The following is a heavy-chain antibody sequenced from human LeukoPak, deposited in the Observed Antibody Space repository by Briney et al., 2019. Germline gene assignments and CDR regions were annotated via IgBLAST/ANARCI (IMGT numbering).Heavy chain of an antibody. CDR1: GYSFTSYW. CDR2: IYPGDSDT. Sequence: GESLKISCKGSGYSFTSYWIGWVRQMPGKGLEWMGIIYPGDSDTRYSPSFQGQVTISADKSISTAYLQWSSLKASDTAMYYCARRGNWEDPKSTLYLPEVEDFFGSWFDPWGQGTLVTVSS. V-gene: IGHV5-51*01. D-gene: IGHD3-16*01. J-gene: IGHJ5*02. CDR3: ARRGNWEDPKSTLYLPEVEDFFGSWFDP.